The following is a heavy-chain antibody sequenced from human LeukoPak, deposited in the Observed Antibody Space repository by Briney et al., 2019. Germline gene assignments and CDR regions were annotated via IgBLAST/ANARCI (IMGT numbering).Heavy chain of an antibody. CDR3: AKAPVTSCRGAYCYPFDS. Sequence: GGSLRLSCAASGFTFSRYGMSWVRQAPGKGLEWVSSIGGGGGSTYYADSVKGRFTISRDNSKNTLDLHMNNLRVEDTAVYFCAKAPVTSCRGAYCYPFDSWGQGTLVTVSS. CDR2: IGGGGGST. V-gene: IGHV3-23*01. J-gene: IGHJ4*02. CDR1: GFTFSRYG. D-gene: IGHD2-21*01.